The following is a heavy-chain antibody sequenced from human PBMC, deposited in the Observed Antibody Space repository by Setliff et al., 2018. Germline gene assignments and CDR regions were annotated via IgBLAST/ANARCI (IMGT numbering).Heavy chain of an antibody. CDR1: GGSISSSSYY. Sequence: PSETLSLTCTVSGGSISSSSYYWGWIRRPPGKGLEWIGSIYYSGSTYYNPSLKSRVTISVDTSKNQFSLKLSSVTAADTAVYYCARSAGYSSSWYNYYYGMDDWGQGTTVTVSS. V-gene: IGHV4-39*07. D-gene: IGHD6-13*01. J-gene: IGHJ6*02. CDR3: ARSAGYSSSWYNYYYGMDD. CDR2: IYYSGST.